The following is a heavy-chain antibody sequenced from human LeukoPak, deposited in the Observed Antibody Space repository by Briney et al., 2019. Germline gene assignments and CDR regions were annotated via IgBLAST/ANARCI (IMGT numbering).Heavy chain of an antibody. Sequence: WETLSLTCGVYSESFSGYYWTWIRQPPGKGLEWIGEVTHSGSTKYNPSLKSRVTISVDTSKNQFSLKLTSVTATDTAVYYCARVLVGQTYDAFDFWGQGTMVTVSS. CDR3: ARVLVGQTYDAFDF. V-gene: IGHV4-34*01. CDR1: SESFSGYY. D-gene: IGHD1-26*01. CDR2: VTHSGST. J-gene: IGHJ3*01.